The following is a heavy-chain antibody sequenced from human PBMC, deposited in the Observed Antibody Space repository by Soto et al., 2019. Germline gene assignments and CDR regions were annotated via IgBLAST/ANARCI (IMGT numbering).Heavy chain of an antibody. CDR2: ISYDGSNK. CDR1: GFTFSSYG. CDR3: AKGNSYGSLGWFDP. Sequence: GGSLRLSCAASGFTFSSYGMHWVRQAPGKGLEWVAVISYDGSNKYYADSVKGRFTISRDNSKNTLYLQMNSLRAEDTAVYYCAKGNSYGSLGWFDPWGKGTLVTVSS. J-gene: IGHJ5*02. V-gene: IGHV3-30*18. D-gene: IGHD5-18*01.